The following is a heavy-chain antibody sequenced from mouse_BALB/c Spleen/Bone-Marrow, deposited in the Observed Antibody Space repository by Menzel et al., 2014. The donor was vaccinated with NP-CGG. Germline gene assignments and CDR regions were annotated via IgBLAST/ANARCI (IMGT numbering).Heavy chain of an antibody. Sequence: EVMLVESGGGLVQPGGSRKLSCAAYGFTFSSFGMHWVRQAPEKGLEWVAYISSGSTAICYADTVKGRFTISRDNPKNTLFLQMTSLRSEDTAMYYCARGGNWDDFDVWGAGTTVTVSS. CDR1: GFTFSSFG. V-gene: IGHV5-17*02. CDR2: ISSGSTAI. J-gene: IGHJ1*01. D-gene: IGHD4-1*01. CDR3: ARGGNWDDFDV.